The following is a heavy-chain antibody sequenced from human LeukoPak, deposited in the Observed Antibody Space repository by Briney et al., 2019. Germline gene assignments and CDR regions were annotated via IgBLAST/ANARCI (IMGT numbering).Heavy chain of an antibody. V-gene: IGHV1-69*05. J-gene: IGHJ4*02. CDR3: ARAVNYYDSSGYPFLLRF. Sequence: SVKVSCKASGGTFSSYAISWVRQAPGQGLEWMGGIIPIFGTANYAQKFQGRVTITTDESTSTAYMELSSLRSEDTAVYYCARAVNYYDSSGYPFLLRFWGQGTLVTVSS. CDR2: IIPIFGTA. D-gene: IGHD3-22*01. CDR1: GGTFSSYA.